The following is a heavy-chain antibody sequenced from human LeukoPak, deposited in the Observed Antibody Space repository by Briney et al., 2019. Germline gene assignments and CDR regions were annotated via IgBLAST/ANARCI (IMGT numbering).Heavy chain of an antibody. CDR2: ISPSSDSI. CDR1: GFTFSSYS. J-gene: IGHJ4*02. CDR3: ARAEYSYGNERFDY. V-gene: IGHV3-48*01. D-gene: IGHD5-18*01. Sequence: GGSLRLSCAASGFTFSSYSMNWVRQAPGKGLEWVSYISPSSDSIYYADSVKGRFTISRDNAKNSLYLQMNSLRAEDTAVYYCARAEYSYGNERFDYWGQGTLVTVSS.